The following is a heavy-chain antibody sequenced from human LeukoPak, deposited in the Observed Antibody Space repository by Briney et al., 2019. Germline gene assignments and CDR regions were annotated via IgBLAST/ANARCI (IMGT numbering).Heavy chain of an antibody. Sequence: GGSLRLSCAASGFTFANSWIAWVRQAPGKGLEWVSYNSSSGSTIYYADSVKGRFTISRDNAKNSLYLQMNSLRAEDTAVYYCARVTLGYCSSTSCYTVAFDIWGQGTMVTVSS. CDR3: ARVTLGYCSSTSCYTVAFDI. D-gene: IGHD2-2*01. CDR2: NSSSGSTI. J-gene: IGHJ3*02. V-gene: IGHV3-48*04. CDR1: GFTFANSW.